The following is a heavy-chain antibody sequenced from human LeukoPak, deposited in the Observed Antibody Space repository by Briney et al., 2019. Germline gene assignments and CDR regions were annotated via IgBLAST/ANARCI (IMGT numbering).Heavy chain of an antibody. CDR2: IWYDGSNE. CDR1: GFTFSFYG. CDR3: ARWGADNAGASAQRRDY. Sequence: GGSLRLSCAASGFTFSFYGMHWVRQAPGKGLEWVASIWYDGSNENYAESVKGRFTISRDSSKNTLYLQMNSLRGEDTGVYYCARWGADNAGASAQRRDYWGQGTLVTVSS. J-gene: IGHJ4*02. V-gene: IGHV3-33*01. D-gene: IGHD3-16*01.